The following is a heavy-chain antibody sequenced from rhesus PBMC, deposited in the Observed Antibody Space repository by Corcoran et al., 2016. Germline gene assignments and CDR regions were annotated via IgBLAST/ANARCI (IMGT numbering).Heavy chain of an antibody. V-gene: IGHV3S5*01. Sequence: EVQLVETGGGLVQPGGSLKLSCAASGFTFSSYGMSWVRQAPGKGLECVSAINSGVGSTYYADSVRGRFTSSRDDSKNTLSRQMNSLRAEDTAVYYCAKDPGYSGCWGQGVLVTVSS. CDR3: AKDPGYSGC. D-gene: IGHD5-30*01. J-gene: IGHJ4*01. CDR2: INSGVGST. CDR1: GFTFSSYG.